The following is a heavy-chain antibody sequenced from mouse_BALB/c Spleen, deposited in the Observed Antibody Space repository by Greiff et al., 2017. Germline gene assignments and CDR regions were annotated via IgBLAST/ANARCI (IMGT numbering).Heavy chain of an antibody. CDR1: GFTFSSFG. V-gene: IGHV5-17*02. Sequence: EVQGVESGGGLVQPGGSRKLSCAASGFTFSSFGMHWVRQAPEKGLEWVAYISSGSSTIYYADTVKGRFTISRDNPKNTLFLQMTSLRSEDTAMFYCAREESGTDYWGHGTTLTVSS. D-gene: IGHD4-1*01. CDR3: AREESGTDY. CDR2: ISSGSSTI. J-gene: IGHJ2*01.